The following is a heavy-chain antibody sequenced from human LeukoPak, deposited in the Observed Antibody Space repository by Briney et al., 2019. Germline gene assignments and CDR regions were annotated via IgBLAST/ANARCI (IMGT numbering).Heavy chain of an antibody. CDR2: IKRDGSEK. D-gene: IGHD5-12*01. J-gene: IGHJ4*02. Sequence: GGSLRLSCVASGFNVYNHWMTWVRQAPGKGLEWVANIKRDGSEKYYVDSVKGRFTISRDNAKNSLYLQLNSLRAEDTAVYYCARGRTWIDYWGQGTLVTVSS. V-gene: IGHV3-7*01. CDR1: GFNVYNHW. CDR3: ARGRTWIDY.